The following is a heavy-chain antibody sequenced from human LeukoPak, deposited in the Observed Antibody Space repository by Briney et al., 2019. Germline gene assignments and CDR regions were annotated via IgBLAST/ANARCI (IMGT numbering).Heavy chain of an antibody. CDR2: INHSGST. D-gene: IGHD6-6*01. J-gene: IGHJ5*02. Sequence: SETLSLTCAVYGGSFSGYYWSWIRQPPGKGLEWIGEINHSGSTHYNPSLKNRVTISVDTSKNQFSLKVSSVSGTDTAVYYCVGMGVAARFVWFDRWGQRALLTVS. CDR3: VGMGVAARFVWFDR. CDR1: GGSFSGYY. V-gene: IGHV4-34*01.